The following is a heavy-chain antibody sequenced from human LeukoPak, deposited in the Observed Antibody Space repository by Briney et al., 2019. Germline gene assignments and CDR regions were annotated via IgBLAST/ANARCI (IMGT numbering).Heavy chain of an antibody. CDR1: GYSFTDYA. Sequence: EASVKVSCKASGYSFTDYAMHWVRQAPGQRLEWMGWNNAANGSTKYSQKFQGRVTITRDTSASRAYMELSSLRSEDTAVYYCAGTYYYDSSGYYPAFDYWGQGTLVTVSS. V-gene: IGHV1-3*01. CDR2: NNAANGST. D-gene: IGHD3-22*01. J-gene: IGHJ4*02. CDR3: AGTYYYDSSGYYPAFDY.